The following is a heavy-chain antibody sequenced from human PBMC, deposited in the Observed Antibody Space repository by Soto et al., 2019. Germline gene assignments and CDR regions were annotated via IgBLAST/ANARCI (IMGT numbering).Heavy chain of an antibody. CDR2: ISYSGFT. J-gene: IGHJ4*02. Sequence: PSETLSLTCTVSGGSISSYYWGWIRQPPGKGLEWIAYISYSGFTNYNPSLKSRVTISIDTSKNQFSLKLNSMTAADTAVYYCAREIGNSAFDYWGQGTLVTVSS. CDR1: GGSISSYY. D-gene: IGHD4-4*01. V-gene: IGHV4-59*01. CDR3: AREIGNSAFDY.